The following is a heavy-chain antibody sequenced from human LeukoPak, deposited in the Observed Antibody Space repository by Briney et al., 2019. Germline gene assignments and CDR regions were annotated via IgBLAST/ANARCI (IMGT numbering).Heavy chain of an antibody. D-gene: IGHD5-18*01. J-gene: IGHJ3*02. CDR1: GFTFSSYA. Sequence: GGSLRLSCAASGFTFSSYAMSWVRQAPGKGLEWVSAISGSGGSTYYADSVKGRFTISRDNSKNTLYLQMNSLRAEDTAVYYCAKDRIQLWRGWAFDIWAKGQWSPSLQ. V-gene: IGHV3-23*01. CDR3: AKDRIQLWRGWAFDI. CDR2: ISGSGGST.